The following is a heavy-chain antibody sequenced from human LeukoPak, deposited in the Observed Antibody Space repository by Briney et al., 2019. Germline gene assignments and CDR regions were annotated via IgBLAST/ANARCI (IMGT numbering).Heavy chain of an antibody. V-gene: IGHV3-11*01. CDR3: ARERKRSGYYYVGY. CDR1: GFTFSDYY. D-gene: IGHD3-3*01. J-gene: IGHJ4*02. CDR2: INSSGSNI. Sequence: GGSLRLSCAASGFTFSDYYMSWIRQAPGKGLEGVSYINSSGSNIYYEDSVKGRFTISRDNAKNSLYLQMNSLRAEDTAVYYCARERKRSGYYYVGYWGQGTLVTVSS.